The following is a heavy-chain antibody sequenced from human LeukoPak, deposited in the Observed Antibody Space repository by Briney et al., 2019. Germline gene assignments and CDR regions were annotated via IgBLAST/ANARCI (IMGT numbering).Heavy chain of an antibody. CDR2: ISSSSSYI. Sequence: GGSLRLSCAASRFTLSSYSMNWVRQAPGKGLEWVSGISSSSSYIYYADSVKGRFTISRDNAKNSLYLQMNSLTAEDTAVYLCASDAYSRGCGQGTLVTVSS. D-gene: IGHD6-13*01. CDR3: ASDAYSRG. CDR1: RFTLSSYS. J-gene: IGHJ4*02. V-gene: IGHV3-21*01.